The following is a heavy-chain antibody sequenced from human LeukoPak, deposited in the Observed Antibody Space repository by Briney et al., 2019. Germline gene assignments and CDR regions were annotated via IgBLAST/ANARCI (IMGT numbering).Heavy chain of an antibody. CDR1: GGSIRRSTYY. J-gene: IGHJ4*02. CDR3: ARQAGISSSNY. Sequence: SETLSLTCTVSGGSIRRSTYYWDWVRPPPGKGLEWIGSISYSGSTYYNPSLKSRVTISVDTSKNQFSLKLSSVTAADTAVYYCARQAGISSSNYWGQGTLVTVSS. CDR2: ISYSGST. D-gene: IGHD2/OR15-2a*01. V-gene: IGHV4-39*01.